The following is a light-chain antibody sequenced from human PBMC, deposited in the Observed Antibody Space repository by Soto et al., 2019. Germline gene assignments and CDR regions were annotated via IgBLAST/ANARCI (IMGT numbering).Light chain of an antibody. CDR1: QSVRSN. V-gene: IGKV3-15*01. CDR3: QQYNTWPPIT. J-gene: IGKJ5*01. Sequence: EIVLTQSRGTLSLSPGERATLSCRASQSVRSNLAWYQQKPGQAPRLLIYGASTRATGLPARFSGSGSGTDFTLTISSLQSEDFAVYYCQQYNTWPPITFGQGTRLEIK. CDR2: GAS.